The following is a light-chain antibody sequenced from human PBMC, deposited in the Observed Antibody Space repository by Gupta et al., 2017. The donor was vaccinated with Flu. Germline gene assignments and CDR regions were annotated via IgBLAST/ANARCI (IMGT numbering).Light chain of an antibody. V-gene: IGKV1-9*01. CDR1: QGISSH. J-gene: IGKJ1*01. Sequence: GDRVTITCRASQGISSHLAWYQQKPGKAPQLLIYGAWTLQNGVPSRFSGSGSRTDFTLTISSLQPDDFATYYCQQLFSSPWTFGQGTKVEIK. CDR2: GAW. CDR3: QQLFSSPWT.